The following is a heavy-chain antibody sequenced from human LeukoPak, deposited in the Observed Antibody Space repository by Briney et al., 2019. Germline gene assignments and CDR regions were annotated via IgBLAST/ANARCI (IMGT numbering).Heavy chain of an antibody. D-gene: IGHD3-9*01. CDR1: GGSFSSYY. CDR2: IYYSGST. CDR3: ARVTGYTIEDYFDY. V-gene: IGHV4-59*01. Sequence: SETLSLTCAVYGGSFSSYYWSWIRQPPGKGLEWIGYIYYSGSTNYNPSLKSRVTISVKTSKNQFSLKLRSVTAADTAVYYCARVTGYTIEDYFDYWGQGTLVTVSS. J-gene: IGHJ4*02.